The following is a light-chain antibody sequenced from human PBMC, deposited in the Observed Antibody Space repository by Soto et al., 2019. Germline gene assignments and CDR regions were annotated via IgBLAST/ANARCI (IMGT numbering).Light chain of an antibody. V-gene: IGLV2-14*01. CDR1: SSDVGGYNY. CDR3: SSYTTSGTPV. J-gene: IGLJ3*02. CDR2: EVS. Sequence: QSALTQPASVSGSPGQSINISCTGTSSDVGGYNYVSWYQQNPGTAPKVMIYEVSNRPSGVSNRFSGSKSGNTASLTISGLQAEDEADYYCSSYTTSGTPVFGGGTKLTVL.